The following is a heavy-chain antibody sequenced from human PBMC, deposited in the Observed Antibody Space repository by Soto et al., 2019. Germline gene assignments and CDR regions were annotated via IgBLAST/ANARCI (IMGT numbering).Heavy chain of an antibody. CDR2: VNAGNGNT. V-gene: IGHV1-3*01. Sequence: PVKGDCKAAGYTLTSYAIHWVRQAPGRRLEWMGWVNAGNGNTKYSQKFQGRVTITRDTSASTAYMELSSQRSEDTAVYYCARNYIPTAGPYYFGYWGQRTLVTVSS. D-gene: IGHD6-13*01. J-gene: IGHJ4*02. CDR3: ARNYIPTAGPYYFGY. CDR1: GYTLTSYA.